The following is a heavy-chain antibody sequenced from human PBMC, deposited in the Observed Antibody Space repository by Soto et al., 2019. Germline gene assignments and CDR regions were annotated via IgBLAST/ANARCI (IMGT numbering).Heavy chain of an antibody. CDR1: GFTFSTYA. V-gene: IGHV3-23*01. CDR2: ISGSGDST. D-gene: IGHD5-12*01. Sequence: RRLSCAASGFTFSTYAMIWVRQAPGKGLEWVSAISGSGDSTYYADSVKGRFTISRDNSKNTLYLQMSSLRAEDTAIYYCAKDSFINLRGYDSYWGQGTLVTVSS. J-gene: IGHJ4*02. CDR3: AKDSFINLRGYDSY.